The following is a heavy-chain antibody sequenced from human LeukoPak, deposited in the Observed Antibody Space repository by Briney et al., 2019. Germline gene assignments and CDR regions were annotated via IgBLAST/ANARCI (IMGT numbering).Heavy chain of an antibody. J-gene: IGHJ5*02. D-gene: IGHD3-22*01. CDR2: IRFYGSDE. CDR1: GLIFSSSG. CDR3: VQHRGIEGPMT. Sequence: GRSLRLSCVASGLIFSSSGMHWVRQAPGKALEWVAVIRFYGSDEEYADSVKGRFTISRDNSKSTLYLHMDNLRAEDTATYYCVQHRGIEGPMTWGQGTLVTVSS. V-gene: IGHV3-33*06.